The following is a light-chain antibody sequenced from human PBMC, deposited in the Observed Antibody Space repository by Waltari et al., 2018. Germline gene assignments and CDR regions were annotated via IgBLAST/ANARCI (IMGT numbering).Light chain of an antibody. J-gene: IGLJ1*01. V-gene: IGLV2-14*01. Sequence: QSAPTQPASVSGSPGQSITISCTGTSSDVGGYDFVSWHQRYPGKAPKVMIYGVNNRPSGVSYRFSGSKAGNTASLIISGLQADDEADYYCSSYTTSGTLVFGTGTKVTVL. CDR2: GVN. CDR1: SSDVGGYDF. CDR3: SSYTTSGTLV.